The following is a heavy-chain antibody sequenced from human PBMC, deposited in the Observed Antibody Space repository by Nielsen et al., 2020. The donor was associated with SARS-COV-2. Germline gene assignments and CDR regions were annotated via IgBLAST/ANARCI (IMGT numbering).Heavy chain of an antibody. Sequence: GESLKISCAASGFTFSSYSMNWVRQAPGKGLEWVSYISSSSSTIYYADSVKGRSTISRDNAKNSLYLQMNSLRAEDTAVYYCARDYYDSSGYYPFDYWGQGTLVTVSS. D-gene: IGHD3-22*01. CDR1: GFTFSSYS. CDR3: ARDYYDSSGYYPFDY. V-gene: IGHV3-48*04. CDR2: ISSSSSTI. J-gene: IGHJ4*02.